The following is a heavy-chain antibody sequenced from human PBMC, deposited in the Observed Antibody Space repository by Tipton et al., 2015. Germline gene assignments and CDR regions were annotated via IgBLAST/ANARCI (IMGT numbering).Heavy chain of an antibody. D-gene: IGHD3-10*01. J-gene: IGHJ1*01. V-gene: IGHV4-59*01. CDR1: GGSISSEY. Sequence: TLSLTCTVSGGSISSEYWSWIRQPPGKGLEWIGYVFFTGSTNYNRSLKSRVTISLDSSNYQFSLRMNSVTAADMAVYFCARGQDERTLGEYFSHWGQGSLVTVSS. CDR2: VFFTGST. CDR3: ARGQDERTLGEYFSH.